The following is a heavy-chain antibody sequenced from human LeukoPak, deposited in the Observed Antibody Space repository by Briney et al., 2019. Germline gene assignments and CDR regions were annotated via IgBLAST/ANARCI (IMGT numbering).Heavy chain of an antibody. V-gene: IGHV4-34*01. CDR2: INHSGST. J-gene: IGHJ4*02. CDR1: GGSFSGYY. CDR3: ARRGQRVVPAARYRRFDY. D-gene: IGHD2-2*01. Sequence: SETLSLTCAVYGGSFSGYYWSWIRQPPGKGLEWIGEINHSGSTNYNPSLKSRVTISVDTPKNQFSLKLSSVTAADTAVYYCARRGQRVVPAARYRRFDYWGQGTLVTVSS.